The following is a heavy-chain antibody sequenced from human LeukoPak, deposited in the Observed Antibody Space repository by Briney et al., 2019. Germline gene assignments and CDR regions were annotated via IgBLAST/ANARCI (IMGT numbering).Heavy chain of an antibody. CDR3: ARAGSYRFDY. J-gene: IGHJ4*02. CDR1: GFTFSNYW. Sequence: GGSLRLSCAASGFTFSNYWMHWVRQATGKGLEWVSRISDPGITTNYADSVKGRFTISRDNAKNTLYLQMNSLRADDTAVYYCARAGSYRFDYWGQGTVVTVAS. D-gene: IGHD3-16*02. CDR2: ISDPGITT. V-gene: IGHV3-74*01.